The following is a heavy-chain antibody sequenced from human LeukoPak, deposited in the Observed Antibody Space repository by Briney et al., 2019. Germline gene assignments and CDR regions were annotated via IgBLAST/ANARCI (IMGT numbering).Heavy chain of an antibody. V-gene: IGHV3-21*01. CDR1: GFTCSNYS. D-gene: IGHD5-12*01. CDR3: ARPGYSAYDGDY. CDR2: ISSGSRNI. Sequence: GGSLRLSCAASGFTCSNYSMNWVRQAPGKGLEWVSSISSGSRNIYYAGSVKGRFTISRDNAKNSLHLQMNSLRAEDTAVYYCARPGYSAYDGDYWGQGTLVTVSS. J-gene: IGHJ4*02.